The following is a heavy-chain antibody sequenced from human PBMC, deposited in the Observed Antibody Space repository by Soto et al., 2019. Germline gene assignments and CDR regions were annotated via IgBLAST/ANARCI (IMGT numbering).Heavy chain of an antibody. CDR1: GFTFSSYG. Sequence: QVQLVESGGGVVQPGRSLRLSCAASGFTFSSYGMHWVRQAPGKGLEWVAVISYDGSNKYYADSVKGRFTISRDNSKNTLYLQMNSLRAEDTAVYYCAKDRLKLELLRVYWGQGTLVTVSS. J-gene: IGHJ4*02. V-gene: IGHV3-30*18. CDR2: ISYDGSNK. CDR3: AKDRLKLELLRVY. D-gene: IGHD1-7*01.